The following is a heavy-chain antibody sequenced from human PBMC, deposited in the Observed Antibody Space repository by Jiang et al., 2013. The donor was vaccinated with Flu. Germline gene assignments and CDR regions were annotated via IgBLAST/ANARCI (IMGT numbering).Heavy chain of an antibody. Sequence: SGAEVKKPGASVKVSCKASGYTFTAYYMHWVRQAPGQGLEWMGRINPNSGGTNYAQKFQGRVTMTRDTSISTAYMELSRLISDDTAVYYCARALYYDSSAYYYDYWGQGTLVTVSS. D-gene: IGHD3-22*01. V-gene: IGHV1-2*06. CDR2: INPNSGGT. CDR3: ARALYYDSSAYYYDY. CDR1: GYTFTAYY. J-gene: IGHJ4*02.